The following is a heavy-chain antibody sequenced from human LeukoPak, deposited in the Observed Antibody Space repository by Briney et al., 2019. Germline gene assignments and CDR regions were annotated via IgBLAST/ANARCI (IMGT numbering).Heavy chain of an antibody. D-gene: IGHD3-10*01. J-gene: IGHJ4*02. V-gene: IGHV3-23*01. CDR2: VTGNGDNT. CDR3: ARDRNYFEALHRSY. CDR1: GFTFSSYA. Sequence: PGGSLRLSCAASGFTFSSYAMSWVRQAPGKGLEWVSSVTGNGDNTFHADSVKGRFTISRDNSKNMLYLQINSLRAEDTAVYYCARDRNYFEALHRSYWGQGTLVTVPS.